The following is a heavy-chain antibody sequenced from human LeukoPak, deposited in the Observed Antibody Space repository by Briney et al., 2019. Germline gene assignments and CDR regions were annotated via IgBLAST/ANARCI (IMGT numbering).Heavy chain of an antibody. CDR2: IYYSGST. Sequence: SETLSLTCTVSGGSISSYYWSWIRQPPGKGLEWIGYIYYSGSTNYNPSLKSRVTISVDTSKNQFSLKLSSVTAAGTAVYYCARGTQYSSGWYGTDYWGQGTLVTVSS. CDR1: GGSISSYY. D-gene: IGHD6-19*01. V-gene: IGHV4-59*01. J-gene: IGHJ4*02. CDR3: ARGTQYSSGWYGTDY.